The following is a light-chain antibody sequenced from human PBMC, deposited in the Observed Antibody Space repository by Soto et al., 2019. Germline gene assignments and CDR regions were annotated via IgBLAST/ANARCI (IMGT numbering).Light chain of an antibody. V-gene: IGKV3-15*01. CDR1: QSVGSK. J-gene: IGKJ3*01. Sequence: EIVMTQSPATLSVSPGERASLSCRASQSVGSKLAWYQHKPGQAPRLLIYDASTRATCFPARFSGSGSGTEFTLTISSLQPEDFAVYYCQQYNNWPPFTFGPGTKVDIK. CDR3: QQYNNWPPFT. CDR2: DAS.